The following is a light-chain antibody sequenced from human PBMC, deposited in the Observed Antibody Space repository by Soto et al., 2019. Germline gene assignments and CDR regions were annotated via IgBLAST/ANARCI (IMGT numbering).Light chain of an antibody. J-gene: IGKJ2*01. Sequence: DIVMTQSPDSLAVSLGERATINCKSSQSVLYSSNNKNYLAWYQQKPGQPPKLLIYWASTRESGVPDRFSGSGSVTDFTRTISILQDEDVAVYCCQQYYSTPHTFGQGTKLEIK. CDR1: QSVLYSSNNKNY. CDR2: WAS. V-gene: IGKV4-1*01. CDR3: QQYYSTPHT.